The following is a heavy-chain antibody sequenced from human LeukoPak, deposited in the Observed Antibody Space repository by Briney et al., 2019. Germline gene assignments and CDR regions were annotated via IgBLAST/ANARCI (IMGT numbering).Heavy chain of an antibody. D-gene: IGHD6-19*01. CDR2: INPNSGGT. Sequence: ASVKVSCKASGYTFTSYGISWVRQAPGQGLEWMGWINPNSGGTNYAQKFQGWVTMTRDTSISTAYMELSRLRSDDTAVYYCARGGIAVAGRGGYYYYYGMDVWGQGTTVTVSS. V-gene: IGHV1-2*04. CDR3: ARGGIAVAGRGGYYYYYGMDV. J-gene: IGHJ6*02. CDR1: GYTFTSYG.